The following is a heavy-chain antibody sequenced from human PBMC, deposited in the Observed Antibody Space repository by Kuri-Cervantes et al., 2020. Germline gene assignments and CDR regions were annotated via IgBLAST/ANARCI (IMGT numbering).Heavy chain of an antibody. J-gene: IGHJ4*02. Sequence: TRSLTCAAPGLTFVDFAMHWFRQAPGKGLGWVSGIGWNSVSISYADSVKGGFTIPRDNAKNSLYLKMNSLRAEDTALYYCAKDVDAGVWPVGHPGFDYWGQGTLVTVSS. CDR3: AKDVDAGVWPVGHPGFDY. CDR2: IGWNSVSI. V-gene: IGHV3-9*01. D-gene: IGHD6-13*01. CDR1: GLTFVDFA.